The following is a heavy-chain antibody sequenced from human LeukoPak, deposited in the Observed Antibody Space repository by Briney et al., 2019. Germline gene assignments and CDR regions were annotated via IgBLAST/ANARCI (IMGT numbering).Heavy chain of an antibody. D-gene: IGHD3-10*01. J-gene: IGHJ5*02. V-gene: IGHV4-61*01. Sequence: SETLSLTCTVSGYSISSGYYWNWIRQPPGKGLEWIGYIYYSGSTNYNPSLKSRVTISVDTSKNQFSLKLSSVTAADTAVYYCASGGVKTKSKMYYYGSGSRTNWFDPWGQGTLVTVSS. CDR2: IYYSGST. CDR3: ASGGVKTKSKMYYYGSGSRTNWFDP. CDR1: GYSISSGYY.